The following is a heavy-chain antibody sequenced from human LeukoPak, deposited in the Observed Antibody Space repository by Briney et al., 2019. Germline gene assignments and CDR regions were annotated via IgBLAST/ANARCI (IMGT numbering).Heavy chain of an antibody. CDR3: AKCSTPGYTSGWCNWIDP. V-gene: IGHV3-23*01. D-gene: IGHD6-19*01. CDR2: ISGSTGST. CDR1: GFPFSSDA. Sequence: GGSLRLSCAGSGFPFSSDAMNWVRQAPGEGLEWVASISGSTGSTQYADSAKGRFTVSRDNSKNTLYLQMNSLRADDTAVYYCAKCSTPGYTSGWCNWIDPWGQATLVTVSS. J-gene: IGHJ5*02.